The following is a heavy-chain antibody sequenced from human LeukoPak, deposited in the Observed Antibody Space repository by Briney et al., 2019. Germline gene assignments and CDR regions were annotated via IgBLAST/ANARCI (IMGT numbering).Heavy chain of an antibody. V-gene: IGHV4-61*02. J-gene: IGHJ3*02. Sequence: SETLSLTCTASGGSLSSGSYYWSWIRQPAGKGLEWIGRIYTSGSTNYNPSLKSRVTISVDTSKNQFSLKLSSVTAADTAVYYCARSGGSGAFDIWGQGTTVTVSS. CDR3: ARSGGSGAFDI. D-gene: IGHD3-10*01. CDR2: IYTSGST. CDR1: GGSLSSGSYY.